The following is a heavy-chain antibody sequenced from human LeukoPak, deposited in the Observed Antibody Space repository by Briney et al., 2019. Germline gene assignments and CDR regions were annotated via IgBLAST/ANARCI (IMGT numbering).Heavy chain of an antibody. CDR2: IYTSGST. Sequence: SGTLSLTCTASGGSISSGSYYWGWKRPPAGMGLEWIGRIYTSGSTNYNPSLKSRVTISVDTSKNQFSLKLSSVTAADTAVYYCATSYYYDSSGYYPIDAFDIWGQGTMVTVSS. J-gene: IGHJ3*02. CDR3: ATSYYYDSSGYYPIDAFDI. CDR1: GGSISSGSYY. V-gene: IGHV4-61*02. D-gene: IGHD3-22*01.